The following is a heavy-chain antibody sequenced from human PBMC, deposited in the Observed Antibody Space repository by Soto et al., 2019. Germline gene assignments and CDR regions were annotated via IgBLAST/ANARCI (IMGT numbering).Heavy chain of an antibody. CDR1: GGTFTNYA. CDR3: ARGYRELYYYAMDV. CDR2: IIPFYDKA. J-gene: IGHJ6*02. D-gene: IGHD3-10*01. V-gene: IGHV1-69*06. Sequence: QVELVQSGVEVKKPGSSLKVSCKASGGTFTNYAFIWVRQAPGQGLAWMGGIIPFYDKANYAEKFLGRVTITADKSTTTAYMELSSLTSDDTAVYFCARGYRELYYYAMDVWGRGTPVIVSS.